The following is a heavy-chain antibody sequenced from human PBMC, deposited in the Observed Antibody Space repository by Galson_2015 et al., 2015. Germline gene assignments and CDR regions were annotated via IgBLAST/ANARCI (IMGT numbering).Heavy chain of an antibody. CDR3: ARESPGGWTDY. CDR1: GFTFSSYG. Sequence: LRLSCAASGFTFSSYGMHWVRQAPGKGLEWVAVIWYDGSNKYYADSVKGRFTISRDNSKNTLYLQMNSLRAEDTAVYYCARESPGGWTDYWGQGTLVTVSS. J-gene: IGHJ4*02. D-gene: IGHD6-19*01. CDR2: IWYDGSNK. V-gene: IGHV3-33*01.